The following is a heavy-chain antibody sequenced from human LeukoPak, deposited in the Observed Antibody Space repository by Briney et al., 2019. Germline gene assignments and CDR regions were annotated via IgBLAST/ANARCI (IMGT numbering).Heavy chain of an antibody. Sequence: PGGSLRLSCAASGFTFSSYEMNWVRQAPGKGLEWVSYISSSGSTIYNADSVKGRFTISRDNAKNSLYLQMNSLRAEDTAVYYCARDGAYSSSWVWFDPWGQGTLVTVSS. J-gene: IGHJ5*02. V-gene: IGHV3-48*03. CDR3: ARDGAYSSSWVWFDP. CDR1: GFTFSSYE. CDR2: ISSSGSTI. D-gene: IGHD6-13*01.